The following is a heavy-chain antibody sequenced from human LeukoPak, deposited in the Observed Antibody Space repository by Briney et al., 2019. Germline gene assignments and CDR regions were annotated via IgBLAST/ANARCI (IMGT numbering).Heavy chain of an antibody. V-gene: IGHV4-30-2*03. D-gene: IGHD3-3*01. Sequence: PSQTLSLTCTVSGGSISSSGYYWTWIRQLPGTGLDWIGCMSYSGSTSYNPSLKSRVTISVDTSKNQFSLKLSSVTAADTAVYYCARQLRMVEWLFPSHFDYWGQGTLVTVSS. CDR3: ARQLRMVEWLFPSHFDY. J-gene: IGHJ4*02. CDR1: GGSISSSGYY. CDR2: MSYSGST.